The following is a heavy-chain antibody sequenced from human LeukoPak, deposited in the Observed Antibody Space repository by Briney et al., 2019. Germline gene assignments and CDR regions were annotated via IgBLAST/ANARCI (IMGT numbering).Heavy chain of an antibody. CDR1: GHSLAELA. D-gene: IGHD4-23*01. CDR2: FDPEEGET. J-gene: IGHJ6*02. CDR3: AILPLTVVTPLDV. V-gene: IGHV1-24*01. Sequence: ASVKVSCKVSGHSLAELAMHWVRQAPGKGLGWVGGFDPEEGETFYAQEVLGRVSMTEVTSTDTAYMELSSLTSEDTAVYYCAILPLTVVTPLDVWGQGTTVTVSS.